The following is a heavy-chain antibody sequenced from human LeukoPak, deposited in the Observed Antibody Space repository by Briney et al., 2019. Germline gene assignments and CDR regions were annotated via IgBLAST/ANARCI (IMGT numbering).Heavy chain of an antibody. Sequence: GGSLRLSCAASGFTLSRYTIHWVRQAPGKGLEWVAVISHDGNKKYYADSVKGRFTISRDNSKNTLYLQMISLTAEDTAVFYCARPLKGSDYCGGDCYSRAFDIWGQGTMVTVSS. D-gene: IGHD2-21*02. CDR1: GFTLSRYT. CDR3: ARPLKGSDYCGGDCYSRAFDI. CDR2: ISHDGNKK. J-gene: IGHJ3*02. V-gene: IGHV3-30*04.